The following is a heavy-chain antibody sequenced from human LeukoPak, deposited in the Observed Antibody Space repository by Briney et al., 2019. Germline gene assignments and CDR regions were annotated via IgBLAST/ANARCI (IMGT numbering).Heavy chain of an antibody. CDR3: ATHDERLVTRYCYMDV. V-gene: IGHV1-18*01. Sequence: ASVKVSCKASGYTFTSYGISWVRQAPGQGLEWMGWISAYNGNTNYAQKLQGRVTMTTDTSTSTAYMELRSLRSDDTAVYYCATHDERLVTRYCYMDVWGKGTTVTVSS. J-gene: IGHJ6*03. D-gene: IGHD3-9*01. CDR2: ISAYNGNT. CDR1: GYTFTSYG.